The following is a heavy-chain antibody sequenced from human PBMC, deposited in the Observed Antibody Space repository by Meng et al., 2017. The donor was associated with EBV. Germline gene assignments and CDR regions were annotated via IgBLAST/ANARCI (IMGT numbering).Heavy chain of an antibody. J-gene: IGHJ6*02. CDR3: ARRGVQALYGMDV. Sequence: QVRLVQSGAEVKKPGASGKVSCKASVYTFTSYAMHWVRQAPGQRLEWMGWINAGNGNTKYSQKFQGRVTITRDTSASTAYMELSSLRSEDTAVYYCARRGVQALYGMDVWGQGTTVTVSS. CDR2: INAGNGNT. V-gene: IGHV1-3*01. CDR1: VYTFTSYA. D-gene: IGHD3-10*01.